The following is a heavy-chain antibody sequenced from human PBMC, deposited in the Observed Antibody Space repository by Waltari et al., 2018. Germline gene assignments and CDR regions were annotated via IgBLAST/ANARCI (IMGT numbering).Heavy chain of an antibody. CDR1: GFTFRSYG. D-gene: IGHD3-10*01. J-gene: IGHJ4*02. V-gene: IGHV3-30*02. CDR3: AKGGEANQVYGY. Sequence: QVQLVESGGGVVQPGGSLRLSCAASGFTFRSYGLHWVRQAPGKGLEWVAFIRYDGSNKYYADSVKGRFTISRDNSKNTLYLQMNSLRAEDTAVYYCAKGGEANQVYGYWGQGTLVTVSS. CDR2: IRYDGSNK.